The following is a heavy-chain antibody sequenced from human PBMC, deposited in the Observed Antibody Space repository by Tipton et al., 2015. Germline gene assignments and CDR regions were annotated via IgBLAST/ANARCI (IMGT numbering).Heavy chain of an antibody. Sequence: GLVKPSETLSLTCTVSGGSISTYYWNWIRQPPGKGLEWIGEINHSGNTKYNPSFKSRVNISVDASKNHFSLKMKSVTAADTAVYYCARGRRIIRYFDEWGQGSLVTVSS. CDR1: GGSISTYY. D-gene: IGHD3-9*01. CDR3: ARGRRIIRYFDE. V-gene: IGHV4-34*01. J-gene: IGHJ4*02. CDR2: INHSGNT.